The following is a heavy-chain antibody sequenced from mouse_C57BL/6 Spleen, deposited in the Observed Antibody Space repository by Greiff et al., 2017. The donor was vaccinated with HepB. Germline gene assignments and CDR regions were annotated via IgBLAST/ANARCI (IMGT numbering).Heavy chain of an antibody. Sequence: VQLQQSGPELVKPGASVKISCKASGYAFSSSWMNWVKQRPGKGLEWIGRIYPGDGDTNYNGKFKGKATLTADKASSTAYMQLSSLTSEDSAVYFCARSTVVANPFAYWGQGTLVTVSA. CDR2: IYPGDGDT. J-gene: IGHJ3*01. CDR1: GYAFSSSW. D-gene: IGHD1-1*01. V-gene: IGHV1-82*01. CDR3: ARSTVVANPFAY.